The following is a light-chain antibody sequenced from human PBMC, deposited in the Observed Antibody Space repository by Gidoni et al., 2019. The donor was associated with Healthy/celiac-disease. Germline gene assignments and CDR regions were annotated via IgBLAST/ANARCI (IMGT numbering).Light chain of an antibody. CDR1: QSVSSSY. CDR2: GAS. V-gene: IGKV3-20*01. Sequence: IVFTQSPGTLSLSPGERATLSCSASQSVSSSYLAWYQQKPGQAPRRLIYGASSRATGIPDRFSGSGSGTDFTLTISRLEPEDFAVYYCQQYGSSPWTFGQGTKVEIK. J-gene: IGKJ1*01. CDR3: QQYGSSPWT.